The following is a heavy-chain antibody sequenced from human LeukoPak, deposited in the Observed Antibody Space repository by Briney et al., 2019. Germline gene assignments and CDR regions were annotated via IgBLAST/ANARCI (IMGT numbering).Heavy chain of an antibody. J-gene: IGHJ2*01. CDR3: ARHQRIERMRYFDL. CDR2: IYPTDSTT. CDR1: GYSFTSNW. D-gene: IGHD1-1*01. V-gene: IGHV5-51*01. Sequence: GESLKISCKGSGYSFTSNWIPWLRQMPGKGLDWMGIIYPTDSTTRYSPSFQGQVTISADKSINTAYLQWSSLKASDTAMYYCARHQRIERMRYFDLWGRGTLVTVSS.